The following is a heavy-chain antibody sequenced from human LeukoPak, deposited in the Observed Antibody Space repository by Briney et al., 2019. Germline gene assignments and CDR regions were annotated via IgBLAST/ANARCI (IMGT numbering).Heavy chain of an antibody. CDR2: IIPIFGTA. J-gene: IGHJ6*02. D-gene: IGHD4-23*01. V-gene: IGHV1-69*01. CDR1: GGTFSSYA. CDR3: ALGRDYGGNLAYYYYGMDV. Sequence: ASVKVSCKASGGTFSSYAISWVRQAPGQGLEWMGGIIPIFGTANYAQKFQGRVTITADESTSTAYMELSSLRSEDTAVYYCALGRDYGGNLAYYYYGMDVWGQGTTVTVSS.